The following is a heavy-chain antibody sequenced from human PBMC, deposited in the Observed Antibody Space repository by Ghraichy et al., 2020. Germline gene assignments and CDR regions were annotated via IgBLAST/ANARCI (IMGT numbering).Heavy chain of an antibody. J-gene: IGHJ4*02. Sequence: GGSLTLSCAASGFTFSSYSMNWVRQAPGKGLEWVSSISSSSSYIYYADSVKGRFTISRDNAKNSLYLQMNSLRAEDTAVYYCARELLGAGGYWGQGTLVTVSS. CDR2: ISSSSSYI. CDR1: GFTFSSYS. V-gene: IGHV3-21*01. CDR3: ARELLGAGGY. D-gene: IGHD1-26*01.